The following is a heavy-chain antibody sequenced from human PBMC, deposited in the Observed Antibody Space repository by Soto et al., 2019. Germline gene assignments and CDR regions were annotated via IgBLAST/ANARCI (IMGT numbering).Heavy chain of an antibody. CDR3: ASPSSLFDILTGYSPGVFDI. D-gene: IGHD3-9*01. CDR1: GYTFTSYD. Sequence: ASVKVSCKASGYTFTSYDINWVRQATGQGLEWMGWMNPNSGNTGYAQKFQGRVTMTRNTSISTAYMELSSLRSEDTAVYYCASPSSLFDILTGYSPGVFDIWGQGTMVPVSS. J-gene: IGHJ3*02. V-gene: IGHV1-8*01. CDR2: MNPNSGNT.